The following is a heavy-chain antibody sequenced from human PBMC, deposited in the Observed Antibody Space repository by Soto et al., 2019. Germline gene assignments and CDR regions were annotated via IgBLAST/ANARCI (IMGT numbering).Heavy chain of an antibody. CDR2: INYDGYS. J-gene: IGHJ6*02. CDR3: ARHGFGPLHGHVDV. V-gene: IGHV4-59*08. CDR1: GGSITNYY. Sequence: QVQLQESGPGLVKPSETLSLTCTVSGGSITNYYCSWFRQPPGKGLEWIGYINYDGYSAYNLSLKRRVTLPMDASKTQFSLMLESVTATDTAVYYCARHGFGPLHGHVDVWGPGTTVIVSS. D-gene: IGHD3-10*01.